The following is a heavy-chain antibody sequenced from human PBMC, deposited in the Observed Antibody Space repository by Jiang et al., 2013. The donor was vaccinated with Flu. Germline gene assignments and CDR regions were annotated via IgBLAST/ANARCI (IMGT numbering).Heavy chain of an antibody. CDR1: GDSVNTGDYY. V-gene: IGHV4-61*08. D-gene: IGHD3-22*01. J-gene: IGHJ5*02. Sequence: GPGLVKPSETLSLTCTVSGDSVNTGDYYWSWIRQPPGKGLEWLGYIYYSVSTNYNPSLKSRVTISVDTSKNQFSLRLTSVTAADTAVYFLCREDYHDSSGYSWFDPWG. CDR2: IYYSVST. CDR3: CREDYHDSSGYSWFDP.